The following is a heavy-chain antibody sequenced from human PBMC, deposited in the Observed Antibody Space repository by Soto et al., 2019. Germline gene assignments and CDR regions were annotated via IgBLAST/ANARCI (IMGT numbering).Heavy chain of an antibody. CDR3: ARDMAHGKRGPCFDP. Sequence: ASVKDSCKASGYTFTSYGISWVRQAPGPGLEWMGWISAYTGNTNYAQKLQGRVTMTTDTSTSTAYMELRSLRSDDTAVYYCARDMAHGKRGPCFDPCGQGTLLTVSS. D-gene: IGHD3-10*01. CDR1: GYTFTSYG. CDR2: ISAYTGNT. V-gene: IGHV1-18*01. J-gene: IGHJ5*02.